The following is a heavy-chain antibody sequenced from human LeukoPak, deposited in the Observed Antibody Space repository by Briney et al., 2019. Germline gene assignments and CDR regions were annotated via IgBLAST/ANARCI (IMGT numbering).Heavy chain of an antibody. CDR1: GFTFSNYG. J-gene: IGHJ3*02. V-gene: IGHV3-30*18. D-gene: IGHD4-17*01. CDR2: ISYDGSNK. Sequence: PGGSLRLSCAASGFTFSNYGMHWVRQAPGKGLEWVAVISYDGSNKYYADSVKGRFTISRDNSKNTFYLQMISLRAEDTAVYYCAKDGGLTVTTHDAFDTWGQGTMVTVSS. CDR3: AKDGGLTVTTHDAFDT.